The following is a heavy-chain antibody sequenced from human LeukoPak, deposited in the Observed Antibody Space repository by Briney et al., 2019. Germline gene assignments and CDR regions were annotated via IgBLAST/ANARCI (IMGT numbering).Heavy chain of an antibody. V-gene: IGHV1-69*04. CDR2: IIPILGIA. CDR1: GDTFSRFA. CDR3: ARDLGGFIAAAGNEYFHH. D-gene: IGHD6-13*01. J-gene: IGHJ1*01. Sequence: ASVKVSCKASGDTFSRFAISWVRQAPAQGLEWMRRIIPILGIANYAQKFQGRVTIIADKSTSTAYMELSSLRSEDTAVYYCARDLGGFIAAAGNEYFHHWGQGTLVTVSS.